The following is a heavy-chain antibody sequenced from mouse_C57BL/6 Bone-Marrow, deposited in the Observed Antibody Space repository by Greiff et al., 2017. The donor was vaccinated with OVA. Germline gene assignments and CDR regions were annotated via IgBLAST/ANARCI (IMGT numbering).Heavy chain of an antibody. CDR2: IDPSDSYT. CDR3: ARTPYGSSYGYY. CDR1: GYTFTSYW. J-gene: IGHJ2*01. D-gene: IGHD1-1*01. Sequence: QVQLQQPGAELVMPGASVKLSCKASGYTFTSYWMHWVKQRPGQGLEWIGEIDPSDSYTNYNQKFKGKSTLTVEKSSRTAYMQLSSLTSEDSAVXDCARTPYGSSYGYYWGQGTTLTVSA. V-gene: IGHV1-69*01.